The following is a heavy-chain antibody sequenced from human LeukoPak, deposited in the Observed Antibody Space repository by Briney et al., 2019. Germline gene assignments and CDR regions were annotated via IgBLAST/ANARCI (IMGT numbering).Heavy chain of an antibody. J-gene: IGHJ4*02. CDR2: IIPILGIA. D-gene: IGHD2-2*02. V-gene: IGHV1-69*02. Sequence: ASVKVSCKASGGTFSSYTISWVRQAPGQGLEWMGRIIPILGIANYAQKFQGRVTITADKSTSTAYMELSSLRSEDTAAYYCARGPDCSSTSCYTEAFDYWGQGTLVTVSS. CDR1: GGTFSSYT. CDR3: ARGPDCSSTSCYTEAFDY.